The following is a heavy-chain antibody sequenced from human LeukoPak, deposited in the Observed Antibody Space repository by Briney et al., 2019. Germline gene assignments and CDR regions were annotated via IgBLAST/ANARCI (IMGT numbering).Heavy chain of an antibody. CDR3: ARGSYDSSGGAFDI. CDR2: IGTAGDT. CDR1: GFTFSSYD. D-gene: IGHD3-22*01. J-gene: IGHJ3*02. V-gene: IGHV3-13*01. Sequence: GGSLRLSCAASGFTFSSYDMHWVRQATGKGLEWVSAIGTAGDTYYPGSVKGRFTISRENAKNSLYLQVNSLRAGDTAVYYCARGSYDSSGGAFDIWGQGTMVTVSS.